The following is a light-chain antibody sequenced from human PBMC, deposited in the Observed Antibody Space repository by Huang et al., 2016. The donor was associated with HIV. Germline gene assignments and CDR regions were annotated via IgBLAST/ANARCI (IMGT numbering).Light chain of an antibody. CDR3: QQYYHNPLT. Sequence: DIVMTQSPDSLTVSLGERATINCRSSQSLFCSSNKRRYLAWYQKKQGQPPKLVISWVAAREAGVPDRFSGSGSETHFPLTINSLQAEDVAVYYCQQYYHNPLTFGGGTKVEI. CDR2: WVA. V-gene: IGKV4-1*01. J-gene: IGKJ4*01. CDR1: QSLFCSSNKRRY.